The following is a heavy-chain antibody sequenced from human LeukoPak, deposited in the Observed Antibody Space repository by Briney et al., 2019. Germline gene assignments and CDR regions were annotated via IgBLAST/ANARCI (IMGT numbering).Heavy chain of an antibody. Sequence: PGGSLRLSCAASGFTFSSYGMHWVRQAPGKGLEWVAVISYDGSNKYYADSVKGRFTISRDNSKNTLYLQMNSLRAEDTAVYYCARDLFEVNSPIYYYYYGMDVWGQGTTATVSS. CDR3: ARDLFEVNSPIYYYYYGMDV. D-gene: IGHD2-21*01. V-gene: IGHV3-30*03. J-gene: IGHJ6*02. CDR1: GFTFSSYG. CDR2: ISYDGSNK.